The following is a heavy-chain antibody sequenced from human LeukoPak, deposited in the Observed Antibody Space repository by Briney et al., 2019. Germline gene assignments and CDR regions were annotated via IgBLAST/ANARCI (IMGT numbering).Heavy chain of an antibody. CDR1: GFTFNKHA. D-gene: IGHD3-3*01. CDR3: AKDFYDFWSGYFGGLADS. Sequence: GGSLRLSCAASGFTFNKHAMIWVRQAPGKGLEWVSVISSSGSNTYYADSVKGRFTISRDNSKNTLYMQLNSPRAEDTAVYYCAKDFYDFWSGYFGGLADSWGQGTLVTVSS. V-gene: IGHV3-23*01. CDR2: ISSSGSNT. J-gene: IGHJ4*02.